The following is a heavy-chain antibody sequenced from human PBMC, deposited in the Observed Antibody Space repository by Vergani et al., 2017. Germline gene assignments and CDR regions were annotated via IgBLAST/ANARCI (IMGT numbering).Heavy chain of an antibody. Sequence: QVQLVQSGAEVKKRGSSVKVSCKASGGTFSSYTISWVRQAPGQGLEWMGRIIPILGIANYAQKFQGRVTITADKSTSTAYMELSSLRSEDTAVYYCASTSRDGYNYYFDYWGQGTLVTVSS. CDR1: GGTFSSYT. V-gene: IGHV1-69*02. CDR3: ASTSRDGYNYYFDY. J-gene: IGHJ4*02. D-gene: IGHD5-24*01. CDR2: IIPILGIA.